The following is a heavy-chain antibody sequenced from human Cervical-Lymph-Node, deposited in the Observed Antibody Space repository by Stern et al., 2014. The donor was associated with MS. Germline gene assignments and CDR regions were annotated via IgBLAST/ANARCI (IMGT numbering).Heavy chain of an antibody. J-gene: IGHJ2*01. CDR1: GFSLSSSGMC. Sequence: QVTLKESGPALVKPTQTLTLTCTFSGFSLSSSGMCGSWLRQPPGKALVWLPLIDWDDDKYYPSSLKTRLTNSKDTSKNQVVLTMTNMDPVDTATYYCARLQGYWYFDLWGRGPLVTVSS. CDR3: ARLQGYWYFDL. V-gene: IGHV2-70*01. CDR2: IDWDDDK.